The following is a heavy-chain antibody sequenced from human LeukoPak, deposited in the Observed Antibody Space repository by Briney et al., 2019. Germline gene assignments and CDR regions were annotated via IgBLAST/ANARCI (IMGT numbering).Heavy chain of an antibody. CDR2: ISWNSGSI. J-gene: IGHJ4*02. CDR1: GFTFDDYA. D-gene: IGHD6-19*01. CDR3: ARSSGSISFSIGNAVLGYFDY. Sequence: PGRSLRLSCAASGFTFDDYAMHWVRQAPGKGLEWVSGISWNSGSIGYADSVKGRFTISRDNAKNSLYLQMNSLRAEDTALYYCARSSGSISFSIGNAVLGYFDYWGQGTLVTVSS. V-gene: IGHV3-9*01.